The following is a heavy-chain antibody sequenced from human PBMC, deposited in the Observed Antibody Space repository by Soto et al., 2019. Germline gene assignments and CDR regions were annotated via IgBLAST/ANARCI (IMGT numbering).Heavy chain of an antibody. CDR2: INPNSGGT. CDR1: GYTFTGYY. CDR3: GREHGDCHFGMDV. Sequence: QVQLVQSGAEVKKPGASVKVSCKASGYTFTGYYMHWVRQAPGQGLEWMGWINPNSGGTNYAQKFQGWVTMTRDTAISTAYMGLSRLRSDGTAVYYFGREHGDCHFGMDVWGQGTTVTVSS. V-gene: IGHV1-2*04. J-gene: IGHJ6*02. D-gene: IGHD2-21*01.